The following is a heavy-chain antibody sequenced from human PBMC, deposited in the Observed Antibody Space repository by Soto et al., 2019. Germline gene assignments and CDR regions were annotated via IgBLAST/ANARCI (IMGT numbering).Heavy chain of an antibody. J-gene: IGHJ6*02. V-gene: IGHV3-23*01. D-gene: IGHD3-22*01. CDR3: AKEGYYYDSSGYPQPYGMDV. CDR2: ISGSGGST. CDR1: GFTFSSYA. Sequence: SGGSLRLSCAASGFTFSSYAMSWVRQAPGKGLEWVSAISGSGGSTYYADSVKGRFTISRDNSKNTLYLQMNSLRAEDTAVYYCAKEGYYYDSSGYPQPYGMDVWGQGTTVTVSS.